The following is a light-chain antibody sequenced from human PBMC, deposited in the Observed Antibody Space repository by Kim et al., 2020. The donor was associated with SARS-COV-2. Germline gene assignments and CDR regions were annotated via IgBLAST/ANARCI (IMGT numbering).Light chain of an antibody. J-gene: IGKJ1*01. V-gene: IGKV1-5*01. Sequence: GDRVTITCRASQSISIWLAWYQQKPGKAPNLLIYDASNLESGVPSRFSGSGSGTEFTLTISSLQPDDFASYYCQEYKSNSWTFGQGTEVDIK. CDR2: DAS. CDR1: QSISIW. CDR3: QEYKSNSWT.